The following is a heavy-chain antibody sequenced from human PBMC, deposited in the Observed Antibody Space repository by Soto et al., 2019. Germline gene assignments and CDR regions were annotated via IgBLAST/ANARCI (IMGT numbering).Heavy chain of an antibody. J-gene: IGHJ4*02. D-gene: IGHD6-13*01. CDR3: ARAAYSSSWYADF. CDR1: GFTFSRYW. CDR2: INTDGSNS. Sequence: EMQLVESGGGLVQPGASLRLSCAASGFTFSRYWMHWVRQSPEKGLVWVSHINTDGSNSNYADSVKGRFTISRDNAKNTLYLQMDGLEAEDTALYYCARAAYSSSWYADFWGQGTLVTVSS. V-gene: IGHV3-74*02.